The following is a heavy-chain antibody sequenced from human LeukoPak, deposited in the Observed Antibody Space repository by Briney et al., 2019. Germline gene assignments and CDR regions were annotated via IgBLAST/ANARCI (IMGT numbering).Heavy chain of an antibody. CDR3: AKGITMVRGPFDY. Sequence: GGSLRLSCAASGFTFSSYSMNWVRQVPGKGLEWVSSISSSSSYIYYADSVKGRFTISRDNAKNSLYPQMNSLRAEDTAVYYCAKGITMVRGPFDYWGQGTLATVSS. V-gene: IGHV3-21*01. CDR2: ISSSSSYI. CDR1: GFTFSSYS. D-gene: IGHD3-10*01. J-gene: IGHJ4*02.